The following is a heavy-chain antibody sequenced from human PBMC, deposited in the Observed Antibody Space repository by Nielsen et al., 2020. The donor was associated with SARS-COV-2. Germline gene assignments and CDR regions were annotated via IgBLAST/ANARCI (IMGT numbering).Heavy chain of an antibody. CDR1: GGSTSSSYYY. Sequence: SKTLSLTCTVSGGSTSSSYYYWGWIRQPPGKGLEWIGNIYYSGSAYYNPSLKSRVTISVDTSKNQFSLKLNSVTAADTAVYYCARLYSFWSGDPPLRYFDNWGQGTLVTVSS. CDR2: IYYSGSA. CDR3: ARLYSFWSGDPPLRYFDN. D-gene: IGHD3-3*01. J-gene: IGHJ4*02. V-gene: IGHV4-39*01.